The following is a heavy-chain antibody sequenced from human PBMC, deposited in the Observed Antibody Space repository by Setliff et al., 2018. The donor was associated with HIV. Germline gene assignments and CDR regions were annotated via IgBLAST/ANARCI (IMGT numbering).Heavy chain of an antibody. D-gene: IGHD3-10*01. V-gene: IGHV1-69*05. CDR2: IIPIFGTA. CDR1: GGTFSSYT. CDR3: ARTREMVRGVITPAFDY. J-gene: IGHJ4*02. Sequence: GASVKVSCKASGGTFSSYTINWVRQAPGQGLEWMGGIIPIFGTANYAQKFQGRVTITTDESTRTAYMELSSLRSEDTALYYCARTREMVRGVITPAFDYWGLGTLVTVSS.